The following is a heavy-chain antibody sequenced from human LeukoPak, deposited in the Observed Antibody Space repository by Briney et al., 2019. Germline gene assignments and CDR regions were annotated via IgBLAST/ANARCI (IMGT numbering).Heavy chain of an antibody. J-gene: IGHJ4*02. D-gene: IGHD3-10*01. CDR1: GYTFSGYY. Sequence: GASVKVSCKASGYTFSGYYMHWVRQAPGQGLEWMGWINANSGATNYAQKFQGRVTMTRDTSISTAYMELTRLRSDDTAVYYCAREHPHFGELWNDYWGQGTPVTVSS. CDR2: INANSGAT. CDR3: AREHPHFGELWNDY. V-gene: IGHV1-2*02.